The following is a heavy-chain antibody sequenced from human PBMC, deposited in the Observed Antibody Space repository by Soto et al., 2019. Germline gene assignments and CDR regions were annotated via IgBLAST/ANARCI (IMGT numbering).Heavy chain of an antibody. CDR3: ARDRVVAGIGEIDY. CDR2: ISYDGSKE. D-gene: IGHD6-19*01. V-gene: IGHV3-30-3*01. CDR1: GFTFSSHA. Sequence: QVQLVESGGGVVQPGGSLRLSCAASGFTFSSHAMHWVRQAPGKGLEWVAVISYDGSKEYYVDSVKGRFTISRDNSKNTLYLQMSSLTTEDTAVYHCARDRVVAGIGEIDYWGQGTLFTVSS. J-gene: IGHJ4*02.